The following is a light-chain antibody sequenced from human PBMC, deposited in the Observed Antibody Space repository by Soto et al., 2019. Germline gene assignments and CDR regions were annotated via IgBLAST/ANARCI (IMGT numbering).Light chain of an antibody. CDR3: TPHAGTYTFFYD. V-gene: IGLV2-8*01. Sequence: QSVLTQPPSASGSPGQSVTISCTGTSSDVGAYNYVSWYQQLPGKAPKLIIYEVSKRPSGVPDRFSGSKSGNTASLTVSGLQAEDEADYYSTPHAGTYTFFYDFATGTKVPV. CDR2: EVS. CDR1: SSDVGAYNY. J-gene: IGLJ1*01.